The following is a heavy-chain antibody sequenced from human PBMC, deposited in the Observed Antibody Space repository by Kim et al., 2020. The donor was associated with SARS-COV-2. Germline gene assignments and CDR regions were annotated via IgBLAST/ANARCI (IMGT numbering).Heavy chain of an antibody. D-gene: IGHD3-16*01. CDR3: LGGFYFDY. CDR2: GNENT. V-gene: IGHV1-3*01. Sequence: GNENTTYSQKLQGRVTFTTDTSASTSYMELSFLRSEDSAVYYCLGGFYFDYWGQGTLVTVSS. J-gene: IGHJ4*02.